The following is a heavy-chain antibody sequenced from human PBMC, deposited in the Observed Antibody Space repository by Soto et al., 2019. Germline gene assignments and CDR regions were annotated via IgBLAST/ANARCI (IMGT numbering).Heavy chain of an antibody. V-gene: IGHV4-59*01. CDR1: GGSISGYY. D-gene: IGHD2-8*01. J-gene: IGHJ6*03. CDR2: IYYSGNT. CDR3: SRQFYCTLIFPPYMYV. Sequence: SETLSLTCTVSGGSISGYYWSWILQPPGKGLEWIGYIYYSGNTNYNASLKSRVTMSVDTSKSQFSLNLSSVTAADTAVYYCSRQFYCTLIFPPYMYVLGRGTTVTISS.